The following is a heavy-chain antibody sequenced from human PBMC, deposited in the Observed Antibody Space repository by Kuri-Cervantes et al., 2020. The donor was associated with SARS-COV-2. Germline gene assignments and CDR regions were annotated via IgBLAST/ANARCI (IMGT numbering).Heavy chain of an antibody. CDR1: GFTFSSYW. D-gene: IGHD3-16*01. CDR3: ARDGGTSPPYYYYMDV. J-gene: IGHJ6*03. CDR2: IKQDGSEK. V-gene: IGHV3-7*01. Sequence: GESLKISCAASGFTFSSYWMSWVRQAPGKGLEWVANIKQDGSEKYYVDSVKGRFTISRDNAKNSLYLQMNSLRAEDTAVYYCARDGGTSPPYYYYMDVWGKGTTVTVSS.